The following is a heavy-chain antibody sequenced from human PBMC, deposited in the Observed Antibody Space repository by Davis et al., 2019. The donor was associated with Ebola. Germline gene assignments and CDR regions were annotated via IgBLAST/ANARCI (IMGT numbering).Heavy chain of an antibody. V-gene: IGHV5-51*01. J-gene: IGHJ5*02. Sequence: GESLKISCEGSGYIFTSYWIGWVRQTPGKGLEWMGIIYPGDSDTRYSPSFQGQVTISADKSLTTAYLQWTSLKASDTAIYYCARVSCSGGSCPLDPWGQGTLVTVSS. CDR1: GYIFTSYW. CDR3: ARVSCSGGSCPLDP. D-gene: IGHD2-15*01. CDR2: IYPGDSDT.